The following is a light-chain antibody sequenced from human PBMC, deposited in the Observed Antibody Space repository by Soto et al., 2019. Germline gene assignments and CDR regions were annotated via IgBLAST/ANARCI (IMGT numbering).Light chain of an antibody. CDR2: DAS. Sequence: EIVLTQSPATLSLSPGDRATLSCRASQSVSSYLAWYQQKPGQAPRLLIYDASNRATGIPARFSGSGSGTDFTLTISSLEPEDVAVYYCQQRSNGPPITFGQGTRLEIK. J-gene: IGKJ5*01. V-gene: IGKV3-11*01. CDR3: QQRSNGPPIT. CDR1: QSVSSY.